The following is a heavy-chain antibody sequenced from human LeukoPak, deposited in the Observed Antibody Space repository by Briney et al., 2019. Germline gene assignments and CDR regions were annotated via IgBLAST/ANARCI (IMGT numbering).Heavy chain of an antibody. CDR1: GFTFSSYW. Sequence: PGGSLRLSCAASGFTFSSYWMHWVRQAPGKGLVWVSRINSDGSSTSYADSVKGRFTISRDNAKNTLYLQMNSLRAEDTAVYYCARGAFNYYDSSGYYYFDYWGQGTLVTVSS. D-gene: IGHD3-22*01. CDR2: INSDGSST. V-gene: IGHV3-74*01. J-gene: IGHJ4*02. CDR3: ARGAFNYYDSSGYYYFDY.